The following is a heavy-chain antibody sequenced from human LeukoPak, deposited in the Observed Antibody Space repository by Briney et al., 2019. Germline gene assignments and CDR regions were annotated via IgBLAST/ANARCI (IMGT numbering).Heavy chain of an antibody. D-gene: IGHD2-15*01. CDR3: ARTYSDTTPLVRRFDP. V-gene: IGHV4-38-2*02. J-gene: IGHJ5*02. CDR1: GYSISSGYY. CDR2: IYHSGST. Sequence: SETLSLTCTVSGYSISSGYYWGWIRQPPGKGLEWIGSIYHSGSTYYNPSLKSRVTISVDTSKNQFSLKLSSVTAADTAVYYCARTYSDTTPLVRRFDPWGQGTLVTVSS.